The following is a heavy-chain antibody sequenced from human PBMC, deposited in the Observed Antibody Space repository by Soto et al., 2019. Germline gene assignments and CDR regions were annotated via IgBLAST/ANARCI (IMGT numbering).Heavy chain of an antibody. CDR3: ARALSAYTRVRGYSFDY. J-gene: IGHJ4*02. Sequence: QVQLVQSGAEVKKPGSSVKVSCKASGGTFSSYTISWVRQAPGQGLEWMGRIIPILGIANYAQKFQGRVTITADKSTSTAYMELSSLRSEDRAVYYCARALSAYTRVRGYSFDYWGQGNLVTVSS. CDR2: IIPILGIA. D-gene: IGHD3-10*01. CDR1: GGTFSSYT. V-gene: IGHV1-69*02.